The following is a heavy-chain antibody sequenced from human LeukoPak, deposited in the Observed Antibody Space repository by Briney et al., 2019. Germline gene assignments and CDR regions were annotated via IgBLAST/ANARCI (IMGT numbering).Heavy chain of an antibody. J-gene: IGHJ4*02. D-gene: IGHD6-25*01. Sequence: PAGSLRLSCAASGFPFNVQTMSWVRQAPGKGLDWVASMREDGSIINYVDSVKGRSTISRDNPKNSLYLQMNSLRAEDTAVYYCARGGAARGRFENWGQGTLVTVSS. V-gene: IGHV3-7*01. CDR3: ARGGAARGRFEN. CDR2: MREDGSII. CDR1: GFPFNVQT.